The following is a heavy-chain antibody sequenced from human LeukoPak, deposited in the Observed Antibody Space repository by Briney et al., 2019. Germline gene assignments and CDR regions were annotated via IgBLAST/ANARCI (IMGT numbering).Heavy chain of an antibody. Sequence: ASVKVSCKASGYTFTTYDINWVRQATGQGLEWMGWMNPNSGNTGYAQKFQGRVTMTRNTSMSTAYMELNSLRSEDTAVYYCARGRGSGHKENWFDPWGQGTLVTVSS. CDR3: ARGRGSGHKENWFDP. D-gene: IGHD6-19*01. V-gene: IGHV1-8*01. J-gene: IGHJ5*02. CDR2: MNPNSGNT. CDR1: GYTFTTYD.